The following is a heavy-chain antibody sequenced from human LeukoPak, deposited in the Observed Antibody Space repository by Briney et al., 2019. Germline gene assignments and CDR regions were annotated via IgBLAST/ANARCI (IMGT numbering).Heavy chain of an antibody. CDR1: GGTFSSYA. V-gene: IGHV1-69*04. J-gene: IGHJ4*02. CDR2: IIPILGIA. D-gene: IGHD3-9*01. Sequence: SVTVSCKASGGTFSSYAISWVRQAPGQGLEWMGRIIPILGIANYAQKFQGRVTITADKSTSTAYMELSSLRSEDTAVYYCARSDDILTGYYSGPDYWGQGTLVTVSS. CDR3: ARSDDILTGYYSGPDY.